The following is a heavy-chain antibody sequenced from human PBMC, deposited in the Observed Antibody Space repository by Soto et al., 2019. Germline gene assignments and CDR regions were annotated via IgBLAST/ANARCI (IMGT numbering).Heavy chain of an antibody. CDR1: GCYIDTGNY. CDR3: VRDFGDTHDFWSGSVY. J-gene: IGHJ4*02. CDR2: VFHSGTA. Sequence: SETLSLTCAVSGCYIDTGNYWCWIRQSPGKGLEWIGSVFHSGTAYSPPSLKNRLTISVEKSKKQFSMELNAVTAAETAVYYCVRDFGDTHDFWSGSVYWCQG. V-gene: IGHV4-38-2*02. D-gene: IGHD3-3*01.